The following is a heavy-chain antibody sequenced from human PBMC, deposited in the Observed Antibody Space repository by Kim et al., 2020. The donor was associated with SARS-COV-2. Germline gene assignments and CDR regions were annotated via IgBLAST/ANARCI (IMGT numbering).Heavy chain of an antibody. CDR2: ITEEGVGVT. CDR1: GLTFSTYV. Sequence: GGSLRLSCAASGLTFSTYVIYWVRQAPGKGLEWVSAITEEGVGVTSYADSVKGRFTISRDNSKNTAYLQMDSLRSEDTAVYYCAKVGIRVATAGIDYWGQGTLVTVSS. D-gene: IGHD6-13*01. J-gene: IGHJ4*02. CDR3: AKVGIRVATAGIDY. V-gene: IGHV3-23*01.